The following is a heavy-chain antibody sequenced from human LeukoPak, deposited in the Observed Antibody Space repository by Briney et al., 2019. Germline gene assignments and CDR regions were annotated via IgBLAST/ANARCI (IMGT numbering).Heavy chain of an antibody. CDR2: ISSSSSTI. Sequence: GGSLRLSCAASGFTFSSYSMNWVRQAPGRGLEWGSYISSSSSTIYSADSVTGRFTISRDNAKNSLYLQMNSLRAEDTAVYYCARDDYGDSGPLDVWGKGTTVTVSS. CDR3: ARDDYGDSGPLDV. J-gene: IGHJ6*04. V-gene: IGHV3-48*01. D-gene: IGHD4-17*01. CDR1: GFTFSSYS.